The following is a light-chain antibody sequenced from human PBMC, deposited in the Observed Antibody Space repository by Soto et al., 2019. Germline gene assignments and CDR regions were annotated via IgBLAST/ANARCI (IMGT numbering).Light chain of an antibody. CDR3: SSYRRSSSYV. Sequence: QSALTQPASVSGSPGQSITLLCTGTSSDVGGYNCVSWYQQHPGKAPKLMIHDVTHRPSGVSIRFSGSKSGDTASLTISGVQAEAEADYYCSSYRRSSSYVFGTGTKLTVL. J-gene: IGLJ1*01. CDR1: SSDVGGYNC. CDR2: DVT. V-gene: IGLV2-14*01.